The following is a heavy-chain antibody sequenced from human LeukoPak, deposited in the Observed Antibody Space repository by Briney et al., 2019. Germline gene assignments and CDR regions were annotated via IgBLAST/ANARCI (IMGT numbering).Heavy chain of an antibody. D-gene: IGHD1-1*01. CDR1: GFTFSGYA. CDR3: ARRGSSGTIDAFDI. CDR2: IYSGGST. Sequence: TGGSLRPSCAASGFTFSGYAMNWVRQAPGKGLEWVSVIYSGGSTYYADSVKGRFTISRDNSKNTLYLQMNSLRAEDTAVYYCARRGSSGTIDAFDIWGQGTMVTVSS. V-gene: IGHV3-53*01. J-gene: IGHJ3*02.